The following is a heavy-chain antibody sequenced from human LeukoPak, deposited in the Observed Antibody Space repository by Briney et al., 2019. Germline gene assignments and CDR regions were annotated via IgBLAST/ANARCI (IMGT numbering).Heavy chain of an antibody. V-gene: IGHV4-59*01. CDR1: GGSISSYY. D-gene: IGHD5-12*01. J-gene: IGHJ6*03. CDR3: ARGRGYSGYFGYYYMDV. CDR2: IYYIGST. Sequence: PSETLSLTCTVSGGSISSYYWSWIRQPPGKGLEWIGYIYYIGSTNYNPSLKSRVTISLDTSKNQFSLKLSSVTAADTAVYYCARGRGYSGYFGYYYMDVWGKGTTVTISS.